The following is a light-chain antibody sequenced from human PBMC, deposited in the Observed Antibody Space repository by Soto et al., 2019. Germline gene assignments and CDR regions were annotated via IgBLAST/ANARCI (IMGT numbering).Light chain of an antibody. Sequence: PGERVTLSCRASQSVRSSYLTWYQQKPGQAPRLLIYGASTRATSIPARFSGSGSGTDFTLTISSLQPEDFAVYYCQQDYNLPPLTFGGGTKVEIK. CDR2: GAS. CDR3: QQDYNLPPLT. V-gene: IGKV3D-7*01. CDR1: QSVRSSY. J-gene: IGKJ4*01.